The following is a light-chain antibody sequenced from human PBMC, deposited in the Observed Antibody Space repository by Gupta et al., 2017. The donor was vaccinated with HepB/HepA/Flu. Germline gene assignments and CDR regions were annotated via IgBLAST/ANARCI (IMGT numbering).Light chain of an antibody. Sequence: QSVVTQTPSASGTPGPRVTISCSGSSSNIGSNSVNWYQKFPGTAPKLLIYSHTQRPSGVPDRFSGSKSGTSASLAISGLQAEDEADYYCAAYDDSRSALVFGGGTTLNVL. CDR3: AAYDDSRSALV. J-gene: IGLJ3*02. CDR1: SSNIGSNS. CDR2: SHT. V-gene: IGLV1-44*01.